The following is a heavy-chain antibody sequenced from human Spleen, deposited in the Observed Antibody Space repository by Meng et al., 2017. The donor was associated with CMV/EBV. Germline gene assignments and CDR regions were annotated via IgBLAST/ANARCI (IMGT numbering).Heavy chain of an antibody. J-gene: IGHJ6*02. CDR3: ARGVGSTSRYYYYGMDV. D-gene: IGHD2-2*01. V-gene: IGHV4-39*01. CDR1: GGSISSSSYY. Sequence: GSLRLSCTVSGGSISSSSYYWGWIRQPPGKGLEWIGSIYYSGSTYYNPSLKSRVTISVDTSKNQFSLKLSSVTAAGTAVYYCARGVGSTSRYYYYGMDVWGQGTTVTVSS. CDR2: IYYSGST.